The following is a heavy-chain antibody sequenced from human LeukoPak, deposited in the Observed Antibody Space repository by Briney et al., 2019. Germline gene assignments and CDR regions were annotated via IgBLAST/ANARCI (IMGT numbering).Heavy chain of an antibody. D-gene: IGHD6-6*01. Sequence: GASVKVSCKASGYTFISYGFSWVRQAPGQGLEWMGWISAYNGDTNYAQKLQGRVTMTTDTSTSTAYMELRSLRSDDTAVYYCARDRESYSSSSGFDYWGQGTLVTVSS. J-gene: IGHJ4*02. V-gene: IGHV1-18*01. CDR1: GYTFISYG. CDR2: ISAYNGDT. CDR3: ARDRESYSSSSGFDY.